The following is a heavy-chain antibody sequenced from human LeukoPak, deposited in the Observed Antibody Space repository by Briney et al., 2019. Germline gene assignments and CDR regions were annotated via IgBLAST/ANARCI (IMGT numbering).Heavy chain of an antibody. CDR2: INHSGST. CDR1: GGSFSGYY. J-gene: IGHJ4*02. Sequence: PSETLSLTCAVYGGSFSGYYWSWIRQPPGKGLEWIGEINHSGSTNYNPSLKSRVTISVDTSKNQFSLKLSSVTAADTAVYYCAGTWQQLVYFDYWGQGTLVTVSS. CDR3: AGTWQQLVYFDY. V-gene: IGHV4-34*01. D-gene: IGHD6-13*01.